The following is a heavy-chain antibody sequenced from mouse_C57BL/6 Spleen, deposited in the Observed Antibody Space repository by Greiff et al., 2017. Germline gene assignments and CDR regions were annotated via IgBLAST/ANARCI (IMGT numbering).Heavy chain of an antibody. J-gene: IGHJ2*01. CDR2: INPNNGGT. D-gene: IGHD3-3*01. CDR1: GYTFTDYN. CDR3: AREGDVGYFDY. Sequence: VQLQQSGPELVKPGASVKMSCKASGYTFTDYNMHWVKQSHGKRLEWIGYINPNNGGTSYNQKFKGKATLTVNKSSSTAYMELRSLTSEDSAVYYCAREGDVGYFDYWGQGTTLTVSS. V-gene: IGHV1-22*01.